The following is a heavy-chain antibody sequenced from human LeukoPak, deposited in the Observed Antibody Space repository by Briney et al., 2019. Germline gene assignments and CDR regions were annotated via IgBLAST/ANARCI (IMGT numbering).Heavy chain of an antibody. CDR3: TKDGGRTIMVVAASHY. D-gene: IGHD2-15*01. Sequence: GGSLRLSCAASGFTLSSYAMSWVRQAPGKGLEWVSGISGRGDSTYYAASVKGRSTISRDNSKNTLYLQMNSLRAEDTAVYYCTKDGGRTIMVVAASHYWGQGTLVTVSS. CDR2: ISGRGDST. CDR1: GFTLSSYA. J-gene: IGHJ4*02. V-gene: IGHV3-23*01.